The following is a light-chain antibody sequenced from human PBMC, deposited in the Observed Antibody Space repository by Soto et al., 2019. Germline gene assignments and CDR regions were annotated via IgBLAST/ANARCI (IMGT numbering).Light chain of an antibody. CDR2: EVS. Sequence: QSALAQPASVSGSPGQSITISCTGTTSDVGDYNYVSWYQHHPGKAPKLMIYEVSHRPSGISNRFSGSKSGNTASLTISGLQAEDEADYYCSSYTSISMYVFGTGTKVTVL. CDR1: TSDVGDYNY. J-gene: IGLJ1*01. V-gene: IGLV2-14*01. CDR3: SSYTSISMYV.